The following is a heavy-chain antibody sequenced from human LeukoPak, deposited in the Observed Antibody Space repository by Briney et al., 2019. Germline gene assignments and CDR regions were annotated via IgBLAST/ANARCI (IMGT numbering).Heavy chain of an antibody. CDR3: AKVLSMIVVVNKGYFQH. D-gene: IGHD3-22*01. CDR1: GFTFSSYA. J-gene: IGHJ1*01. Sequence: PGGSLRLSCAASGFTFSSYAMSWVRQAPGKGLEWVSAISGSGGSTYYADSVKGRFTISRDNSKNTLYLQMNSLRAEDTAVYYCAKVLSMIVVVNKGYFQHWGQGTLVTVSS. V-gene: IGHV3-23*01. CDR2: ISGSGGST.